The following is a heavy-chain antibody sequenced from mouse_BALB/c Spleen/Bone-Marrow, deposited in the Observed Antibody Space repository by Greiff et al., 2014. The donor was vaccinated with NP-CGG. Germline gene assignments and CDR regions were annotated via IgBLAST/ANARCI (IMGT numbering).Heavy chain of an antibody. CDR2: IYPGNVNT. V-gene: IGHV1S56*01. Sequence: VKLMESGPELVKPGTSVRISCKASGYTFTSYYIHWVKQRPGQGLEWIGWIYPGNVNTKYNERFKGKATLTTDKSSSTAYMQLSSLTSEDSAVYFCARGGGNYPYAMDYWGQGTSVTVSS. J-gene: IGHJ4*01. CDR1: GYTFTSYY. D-gene: IGHD2-1*01. CDR3: ARGGGNYPYAMDY.